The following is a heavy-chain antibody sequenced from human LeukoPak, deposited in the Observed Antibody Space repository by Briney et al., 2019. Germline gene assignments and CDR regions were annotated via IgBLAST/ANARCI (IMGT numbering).Heavy chain of an antibody. CDR2: ISWNSGSI. V-gene: IGHV3-9*01. CDR3: AKGERGALHNWFDP. D-gene: IGHD1-1*01. Sequence: PGRSLRLSCAASGFTFDDYAMPWVRQAPGKGLEWVSGISWNSGSIGYADSVKGRFTISRDNAKNSLYLQMNSLRTEDTALYYCAKGERGALHNWFDPWGQGTLVTVSS. J-gene: IGHJ5*02. CDR1: GFTFDDYA.